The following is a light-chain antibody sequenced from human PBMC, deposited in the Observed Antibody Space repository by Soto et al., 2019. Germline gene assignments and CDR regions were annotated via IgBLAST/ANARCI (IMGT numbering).Light chain of an antibody. V-gene: IGKV1-27*01. Sequence: DIQMTQSPSSLSVSVGDRVTITCRASQGVSNYLAWYQQKPGKVPKLLIYAASTLQSGVPSRFSGSGSGTDFTLTISSLEAEDVATYYCQKYNSAPRTFGQGTKVEIK. J-gene: IGKJ1*01. CDR1: QGVSNY. CDR3: QKYNSAPRT. CDR2: AAS.